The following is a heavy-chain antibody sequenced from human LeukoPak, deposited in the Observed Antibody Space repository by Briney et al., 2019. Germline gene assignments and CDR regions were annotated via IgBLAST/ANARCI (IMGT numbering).Heavy chain of an antibody. Sequence: GGSLRLSCAASGFTFSSYAMSWVRQAPGKGLEWVSAISGSGGSTYYADSVKGRFTVSRDNSKNTLYLQMNSLRAEDTAVYYCAKEPNGLRYFDWLSANWGQGTLVTVSS. J-gene: IGHJ4*02. CDR1: GFTFSSYA. CDR3: AKEPNGLRYFDWLSAN. D-gene: IGHD3-9*01. CDR2: ISGSGGST. V-gene: IGHV3-23*01.